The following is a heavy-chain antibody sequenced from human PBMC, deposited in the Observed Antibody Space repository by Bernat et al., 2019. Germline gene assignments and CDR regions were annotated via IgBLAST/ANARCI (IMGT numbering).Heavy chain of an antibody. CDR1: GYTFTNYG. CDR2: ISAHNGNT. D-gene: IGHD3-10*01. Sequence: QVQLVQSGAEVKKPGASVKVSCKASGYTFTNYGISWVRQAPGQGLEWMGWISAHNGNTNYAQKLQGRVTMTTDTSTSTAYMELRSLRSDDTAVYYCARDLLLSEGAWFGELSNYYYYGMDVWGQGTTVTVSS. J-gene: IGHJ6*02. CDR3: ARDLLLSEGAWFGELSNYYYYGMDV. V-gene: IGHV1-18*01.